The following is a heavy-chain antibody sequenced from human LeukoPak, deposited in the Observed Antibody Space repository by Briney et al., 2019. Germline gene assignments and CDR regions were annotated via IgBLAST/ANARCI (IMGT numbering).Heavy chain of an antibody. Sequence: SETLSLTCTVSGGSISSYYWSWIRQPPGKGLEWIGYIYYSGSTNYNPPLKSRVTISVDTSKNQFSLKLSSVTAADTAVYYCARVGSYSNYYFDYWGQGTLVTVSS. J-gene: IGHJ4*02. CDR2: IYYSGST. V-gene: IGHV4-59*01. CDR1: GGSISSYY. CDR3: ARVGSYSNYYFDY. D-gene: IGHD4-11*01.